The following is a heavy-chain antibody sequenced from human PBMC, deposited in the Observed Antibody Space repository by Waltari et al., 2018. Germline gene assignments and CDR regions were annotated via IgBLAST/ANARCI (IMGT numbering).Heavy chain of an antibody. V-gene: IGHV4-59*11. J-gene: IGHJ6*03. CDR2: IDYSGST. CDR3: AKDQGRYYYYMDV. Sequence: QVQLQESGPGLVKPSETLSLTCTVSVRSISSHYWIWIRQPPGKGLEWIGYIDYSGSTNYNPCLKSRVTISVDTSKNQFSLKLSTVTAEDTALYYCAKDQGRYYYYMDVWGKGTTVTVSS. CDR1: VRSISSHY.